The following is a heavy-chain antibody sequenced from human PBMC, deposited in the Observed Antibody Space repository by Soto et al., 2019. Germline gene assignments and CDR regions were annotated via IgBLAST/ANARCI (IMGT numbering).Heavy chain of an antibody. V-gene: IGHV4-39*01. CDR1: GDSISTESYY. J-gene: IGHJ4*02. CDR2: IYHNANT. D-gene: IGHD3-16*01. CDR3: ARLTLRMATIRITFDY. Sequence: QLQLQESGPGLVKPSETLSLTCSVSGDSISTESYYWGWIRQPPGKGLEWIGNIYHNANTYYNPSLESRVTISADTSKNQFSLEVASVTAADTAVYYCARLTLRMATIRITFDYWSQGTQVTVSS.